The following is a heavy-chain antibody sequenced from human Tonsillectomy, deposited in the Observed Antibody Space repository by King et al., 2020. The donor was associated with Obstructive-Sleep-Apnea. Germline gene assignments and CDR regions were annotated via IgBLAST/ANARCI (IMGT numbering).Heavy chain of an antibody. CDR2: IYYSEST. J-gene: IGHJ4*02. CDR3: ARGESGEISGAEY. V-gene: IGHV4-30-4*01. CDR1: GGSISSGDYY. Sequence: PLQESGPGLVKPSQTLSLTCTVSGGSISSGDYYWSWIRQPPGKGLEWIGYIYYSESTYYNPSLKSRVSISVDTSKNQFSLTLSSVTAADTAVYYCARGESGEISGAEYWGQGTLVTVSP. D-gene: IGHD2/OR15-2a*01.